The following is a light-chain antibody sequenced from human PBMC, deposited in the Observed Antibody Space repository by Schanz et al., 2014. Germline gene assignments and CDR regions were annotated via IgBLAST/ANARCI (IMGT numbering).Light chain of an antibody. Sequence: DIVMTQSPDSLAVSLGERATINCKSSQNILFGSNNKNYLAWYQVKPGQPPKQLIYWTSTRESGVPDRFSGSGSGTDFTLTISSLQAEDVAVYYCQQYYSTPRTFGQGTKVEIK. V-gene: IGKV4-1*01. J-gene: IGKJ1*01. CDR3: QQYYSTPRT. CDR2: WTS. CDR1: QNILFGSNNKNY.